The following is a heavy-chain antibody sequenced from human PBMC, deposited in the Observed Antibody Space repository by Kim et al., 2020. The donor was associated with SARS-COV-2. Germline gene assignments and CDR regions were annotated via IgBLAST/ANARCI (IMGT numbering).Heavy chain of an antibody. D-gene: IGHD6-19*01. CDR2: IHNSGSI. Sequence: SETLSLTCTVSGGSVSSSYWGWIRQPPGKGLEWIAYIHNSGSINYNPSLKSRASISLDTSKNKFSLRLSSVTAADTATYYCARGYSSGWYGSNAFDFWGQGTMLTVSS. CDR1: GGSVSSSY. V-gene: IGHV4-59*02. J-gene: IGHJ3*01. CDR3: ARGYSSGWYGSNAFDF.